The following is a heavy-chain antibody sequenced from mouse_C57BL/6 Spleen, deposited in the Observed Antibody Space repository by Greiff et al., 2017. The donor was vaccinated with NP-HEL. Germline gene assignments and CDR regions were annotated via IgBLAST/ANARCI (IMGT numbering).Heavy chain of an antibody. D-gene: IGHD4-1*01. V-gene: IGHV1-52*01. Sequence: VQLQQPGAELVRPGSSVKLSCKASGYTFTSYWMHWVKQRPIQGLEWIGNIDPSDSETHYNQKFKDKATLTVDKSSSTAYMQLSSLTSEDSAVYYCARRGNWGHFDYWGQGTTLTVSS. CDR3: ARRGNWGHFDY. J-gene: IGHJ2*01. CDR1: GYTFTSYW. CDR2: IDPSDSET.